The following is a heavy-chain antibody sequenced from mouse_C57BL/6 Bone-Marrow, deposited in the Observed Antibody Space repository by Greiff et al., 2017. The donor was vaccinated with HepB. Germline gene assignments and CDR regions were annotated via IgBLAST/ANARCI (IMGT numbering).Heavy chain of an antibody. D-gene: IGHD1-1*01. J-gene: IGHJ4*01. CDR2: SRNKANDYTT. CDR1: GFTFSDFY. Sequence: EVKVVESGGGLVQSGRSLRLSCATSGFTFSDFYMEWVRQAPGKGLEWIAASRNKANDYTTEYSASVKGRFIVSRDTSQSILYLQMNALRAEDTAIYYCARDAYSTVAMDYWGQGTSVTVSS. V-gene: IGHV7-1*01. CDR3: ARDAYSTVAMDY.